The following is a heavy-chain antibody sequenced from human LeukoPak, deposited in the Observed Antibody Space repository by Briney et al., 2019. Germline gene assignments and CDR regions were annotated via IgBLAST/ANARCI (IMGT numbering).Heavy chain of an antibody. D-gene: IGHD3-10*01. CDR3: ARQKYYYGSGSYDDAFDI. Sequence: SETLSPTCTVSGGSISSNSYYWGWIRQPPGKGLEWIGSIYYSGSTYYNPSLKSRVTISVDTSKNQFSLKLSSVTAADTAVYYCARQKYYYGSGSYDDAFDIWGQGTMVTVSS. J-gene: IGHJ3*02. CDR2: IYYSGST. V-gene: IGHV4-39*01. CDR1: GGSISSNSYY.